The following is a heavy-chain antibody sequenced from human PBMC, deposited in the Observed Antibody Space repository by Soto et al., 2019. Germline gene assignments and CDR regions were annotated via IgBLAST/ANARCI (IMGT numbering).Heavy chain of an antibody. Sequence: QVQLVESGGGVVQPGRSLRLSCAASGFTFSSYGMHWVRQAPGKGLEWVAVIWYDGSNKYYADSVKGRFTISRDNSKKTLYLQMNSLRAEDTAVYYCARDSYCGGDCPDWFDPWGQGTLVTVSS. D-gene: IGHD2-21*02. V-gene: IGHV3-33*01. J-gene: IGHJ5*02. CDR1: GFTFSSYG. CDR3: ARDSYCGGDCPDWFDP. CDR2: IWYDGSNK.